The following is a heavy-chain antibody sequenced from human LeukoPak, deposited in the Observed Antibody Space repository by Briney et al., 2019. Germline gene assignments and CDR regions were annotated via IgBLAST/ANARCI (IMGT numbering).Heavy chain of an antibody. V-gene: IGHV3-23*01. Sequence: GGSLRLSCAASGFTFSNYAMSWVRQAPGKGLEWVSAITGRGDSTYYASSVKGRFTISRDNSRNTLYLQMNSLRVEDTAVYYCAKDSDSTNWYNWFDPWGQGSLVTVSS. CDR1: GFTFSNYA. D-gene: IGHD2/OR15-2a*01. CDR3: AKDSDSTNWYNWFDP. J-gene: IGHJ5*02. CDR2: ITGRGDST.